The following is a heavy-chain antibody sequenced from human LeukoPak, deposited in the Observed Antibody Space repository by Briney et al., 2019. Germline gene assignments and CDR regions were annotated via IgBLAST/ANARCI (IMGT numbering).Heavy chain of an antibody. V-gene: IGHV3-23*01. Sequence: GGSLRLSCAASGFTFSSYAMSWVRQAPGKGLEWVSAISGSGGSTYYADSVKGRFTISRDNSKNTLYLQMNSLRAEDAAVYYCVAYGGNPVGYFDLWGRGTLVTVSS. J-gene: IGHJ2*01. D-gene: IGHD4-23*01. CDR1: GFTFSSYA. CDR2: ISGSGGST. CDR3: VAYGGNPVGYFDL.